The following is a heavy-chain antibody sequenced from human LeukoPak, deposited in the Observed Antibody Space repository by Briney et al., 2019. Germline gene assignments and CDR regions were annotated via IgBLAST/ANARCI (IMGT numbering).Heavy chain of an antibody. Sequence: PSETLSLTCAVSGYSIRSGYYWGWIRQPPGKGLEWIGTINHSGNTYYNPSLDSRVTLSVDTSRNQFSLNMRSMTAADTAVYYCARVNGDYVQYWGQGTLVTVSS. CDR2: INHSGNT. J-gene: IGHJ4*02. CDR1: GYSIRSGYY. D-gene: IGHD4-17*01. CDR3: ARVNGDYVQY. V-gene: IGHV4-38-2*01.